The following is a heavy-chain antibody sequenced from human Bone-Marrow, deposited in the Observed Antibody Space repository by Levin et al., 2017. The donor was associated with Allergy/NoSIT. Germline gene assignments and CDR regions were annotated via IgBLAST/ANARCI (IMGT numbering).Heavy chain of an antibody. D-gene: IGHD3-22*01. CDR3: AISLMKYYYDGSDYPPSGFGFDP. J-gene: IGHJ5*02. V-gene: IGHV4-59*08. CDR1: GDSISSYY. CDR2: IYYSGRT. Sequence: ETLSLTCTVSGDSISSYYWNWIRQPPGRGLEWIGYIYYSGRTNYNPSLQSRVTISVDTSKNQVSLKLTSVTAADTAVYFCAISLMKYYYDGSDYPPSGFGFDPWDQGTLVTVSA.